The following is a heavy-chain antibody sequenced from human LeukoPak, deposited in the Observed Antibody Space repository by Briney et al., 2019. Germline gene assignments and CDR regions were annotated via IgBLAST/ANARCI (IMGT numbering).Heavy chain of an antibody. D-gene: IGHD4-17*01. CDR1: GYTFTGYY. V-gene: IGHV1-2*02. CDR2: INPNSGGT. Sequence: GSVKVSCKASGYTFTGYYMHGVRQAPGQGLEWMGWINPNSGGTNYAQKFQGRVTMTRDTSISTAYMELSRLRSDDTAVYFCARDTTEGDYAWWFDPWGQGTLVTVAS. J-gene: IGHJ5*02. CDR3: ARDTTEGDYAWWFDP.